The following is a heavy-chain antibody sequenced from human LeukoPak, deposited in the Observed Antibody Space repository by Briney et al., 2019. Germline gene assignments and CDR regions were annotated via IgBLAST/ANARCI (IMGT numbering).Heavy chain of an antibody. V-gene: IGHV1-8*01. CDR1: GYTFTSYD. J-gene: IGHJ5*02. D-gene: IGHD6-19*01. CDR3: ARERTPGIAVADTDDNWFDP. CDR2: VNPNSGNT. Sequence: ASAKVSCKASGYTFTSYDINWVRQATGQGLEWMGWVNPNSGNTGYAQKFQGRVTMTRNTSISTAYMELSSLRSEDTAVYYCARERTPGIAVADTDDNWFDPWGQGTLVTVSS.